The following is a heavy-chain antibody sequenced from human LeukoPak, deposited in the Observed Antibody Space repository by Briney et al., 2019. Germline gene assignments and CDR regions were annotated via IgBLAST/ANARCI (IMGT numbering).Heavy chain of an antibody. CDR3: ARVSNYYGSGNYQKQFDY. CDR2: ISSSSSHI. J-gene: IGHJ4*02. Sequence: GGSLRLSCAASGFTFSIYTMKWVRQAPGKGLEWVSSISSSSSHIYYADSVKGRFIISRDNAKNPLYLQMNSLRAEDTAVYYCARVSNYYGSGNYQKQFDYWGQGTLVTVSS. D-gene: IGHD3-10*01. V-gene: IGHV3-21*01. CDR1: GFTFSIYT.